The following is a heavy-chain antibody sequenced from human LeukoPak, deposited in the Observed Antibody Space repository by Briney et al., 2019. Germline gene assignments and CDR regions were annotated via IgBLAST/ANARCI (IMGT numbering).Heavy chain of an antibody. CDR1: GFTVSSNY. V-gene: IGHV3-66*01. CDR2: IYSGGST. Sequence: GGSLRLSCAASGFTVSSNYMSRVRQAPGKGLEWVSVIYSGGSTYYADSVKGRFTISRDNSKNTLYLQMNSRRAEDTAVYYCARDPFYYGMDVWGQGTTVTVSS. J-gene: IGHJ6*02. CDR3: ARDPFYYGMDV.